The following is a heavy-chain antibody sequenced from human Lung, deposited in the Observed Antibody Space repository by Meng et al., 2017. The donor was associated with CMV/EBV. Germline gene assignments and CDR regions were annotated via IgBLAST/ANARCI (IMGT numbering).Heavy chain of an antibody. D-gene: IGHD3-22*01. V-gene: IGHV1-46*01. Sequence: ASVKVSXKASGYTFTSYEMQWVRQAPGQGLEWMAIINPSGGSTTYAQKFQGRVTVTRDTSTTSVYMELSSLRSEDTAVYYCARDRNGRRRYYDSSAYYLDYWGQGTLVTVSS. CDR2: INPSGGST. CDR1: GYTFTSYE. CDR3: ARDRNGRRRYYDSSAYYLDY. J-gene: IGHJ4*02.